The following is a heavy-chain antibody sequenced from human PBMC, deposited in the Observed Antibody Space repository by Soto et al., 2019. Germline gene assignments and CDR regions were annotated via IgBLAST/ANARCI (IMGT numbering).Heavy chain of an antibody. D-gene: IGHD5-12*01. CDR3: ARAYPEKWLQQKLYYYYYGMDV. Sequence: GGSLRLSCAASGFTVSSNYMSWVRQAPGKGLEWVSVIYSGGSTYYADSVKGRFTISRDNSKNTLYLQMNSLRAEDTAVYYCARAYPEKWLQQKLYYYYYGMDVWGQGTTVTVSS. CDR2: IYSGGST. V-gene: IGHV3-53*01. CDR1: GFTVSSNY. J-gene: IGHJ6*02.